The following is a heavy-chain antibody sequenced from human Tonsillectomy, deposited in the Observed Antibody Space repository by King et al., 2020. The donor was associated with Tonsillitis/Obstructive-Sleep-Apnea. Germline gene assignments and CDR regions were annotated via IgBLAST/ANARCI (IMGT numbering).Heavy chain of an antibody. CDR1: GGTFSTYA. CDR2: IIPIFGTA. V-gene: IGHV1-69*01. D-gene: IGHD5-18*01. Sequence: VQLVQSGAEVKKPGSSVKVSCKASGGTFSTYAISWVRQAPGQGLEWMGGIIPIFGTANYAQKFQGRVTITADESTSTDYMELSSLRSEDTAVYYCAREHSYGSFYFDYWGQGTLVTVSS. J-gene: IGHJ4*02. CDR3: AREHSYGSFYFDY.